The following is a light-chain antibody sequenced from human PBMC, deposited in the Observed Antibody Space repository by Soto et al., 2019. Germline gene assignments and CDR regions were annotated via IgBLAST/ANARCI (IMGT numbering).Light chain of an antibody. CDR2: LGS. CDR1: QSLLHSNGYNY. J-gene: IGKJ2*02. CDR3: MQALQTSWT. V-gene: IGKV2-28*01. Sequence: DIVMTQSPLSLPVTPGEPASISCRSSQSLLHSNGYNYLDWYLQKPGQSPQLLIYLGSNRASGVPDRFSGSGSGTDCTLKISRVEAEDVGVYYCMQALQTSWTFGQGTKLEIK.